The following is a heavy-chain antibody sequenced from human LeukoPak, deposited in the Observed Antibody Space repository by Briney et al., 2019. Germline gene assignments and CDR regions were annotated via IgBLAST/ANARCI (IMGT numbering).Heavy chain of an antibody. Sequence: SVKVSRLACGYTLTGYYMHWVRQPRGQQGEGMGWINPNSCGTNYAQYFQAMDTTTSDTSISTAYMELSQLSSDDTAVYYCARWPRYSNYACAWFDPWGQGTLVTVSS. CDR2: INPNSCGT. V-gene: IGHV1-2*02. J-gene: IGHJ5*02. CDR1: GYTLTGYY. D-gene: IGHD4-11*01. CDR3: ARWPRYSNYACAWFDP.